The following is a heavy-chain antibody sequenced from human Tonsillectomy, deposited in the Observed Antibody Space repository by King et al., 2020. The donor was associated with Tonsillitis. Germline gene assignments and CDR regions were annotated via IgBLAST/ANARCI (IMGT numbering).Heavy chain of an antibody. J-gene: IGHJ5*02. V-gene: IGHV3-7*04. CDR3: ARGGYSYGPNWFDP. D-gene: IGHD5-18*01. CDR1: GFTFSSYW. Sequence: VQLVESGGGLIQPGGSLRLSCAASGFTFSSYWMSWVRQAPGKGLEWGANIKQDGSEKSFVDSVKGRFTISRDNAKNSLYLQMTSLRAEDTAVYYCARGGYSYGPNWFDPWGQGTLVTVSS. CDR2: IKQDGSEK.